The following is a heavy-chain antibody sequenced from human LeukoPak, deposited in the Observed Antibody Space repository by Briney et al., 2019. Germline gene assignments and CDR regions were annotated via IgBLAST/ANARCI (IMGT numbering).Heavy chain of an antibody. CDR1: GYTFTSYG. V-gene: IGHV1-18*01. Sequence: ASVKVSCKASGYTFTSYGISWVRQAPGQGLEWMGWISAYNGNTNYAQKLQGRVTMTTDTSTSTAYMELRSLRSDDTAVYYCARVTTYYYDSSGYSNDYWGQGTLVTVSS. CDR3: ARVTTYYYDSSGYSNDY. CDR2: ISAYNGNT. J-gene: IGHJ4*02. D-gene: IGHD3-22*01.